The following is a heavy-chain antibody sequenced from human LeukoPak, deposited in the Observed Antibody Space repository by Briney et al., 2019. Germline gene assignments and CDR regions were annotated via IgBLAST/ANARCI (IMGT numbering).Heavy chain of an antibody. V-gene: IGHV3-49*04. J-gene: IGHJ4*02. CDR2: ISGGTT. Sequence: GGSLRLSCAASEFSISNSAMSWVRQAPGKGLEWIGFISGGTTEYAASVKGRFTISRDDSTSIAYLQMNGLTTEDTAVYYCSRGSGWLSVYWGQGTLVTVSS. D-gene: IGHD6-19*01. CDR1: EFSISNSA. CDR3: SRGSGWLSVY.